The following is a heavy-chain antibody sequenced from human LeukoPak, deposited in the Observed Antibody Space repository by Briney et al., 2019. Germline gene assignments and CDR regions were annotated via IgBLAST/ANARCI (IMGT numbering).Heavy chain of an antibody. CDR3: ATALYYYDSSGYSV. D-gene: IGHD3-22*01. V-gene: IGHV1-69*05. J-gene: IGHJ4*02. CDR2: IIPIFGTA. Sequence: SGNLACKVSGGTSSSYAISWVRHAPGHGLEWMGGIIPIFGTANYAQKCQGRVTITTEESTRTAYMELSSLRSEDTAVYYCATALYYYDSSGYSVWGQGTLVTVSS. CDR1: GGTSSSYA.